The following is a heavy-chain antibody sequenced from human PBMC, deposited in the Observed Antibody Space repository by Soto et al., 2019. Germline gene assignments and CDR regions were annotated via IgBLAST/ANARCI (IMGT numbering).Heavy chain of an antibody. Sequence: RASVPVPHKVSGYSVTHLSTHWERHPPGKGLEWMAKFEREDGEIVYGQKFQDRVKVSEDTSANAAYLEVSSLTSDDTAVYDCAVESPITQIAPRRYSGLDVWGQGTMVTVSS. CDR3: AVESPITQIAPRRYSGLDV. CDR2: FEREDGEI. CDR1: GYSVTHLS. D-gene: IGHD1-20*01. V-gene: IGHV1-24*01. J-gene: IGHJ6*02.